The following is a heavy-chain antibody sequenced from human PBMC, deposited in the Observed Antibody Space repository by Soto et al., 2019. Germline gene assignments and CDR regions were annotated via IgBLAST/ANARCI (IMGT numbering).Heavy chain of an antibody. CDR1: GFSFTNTY. J-gene: IGHJ4*02. CDR2: IKIKRDGGTA. CDR3: TTGIYDFDF. V-gene: IGHV3-15*07. D-gene: IGHD4-17*01. Sequence: EVQVVESGGGLVKPGGSLRLSCTTSGFSFTNTYMNWVRQAPGKGLEWVGHIKIKRDGGTADYGAPVKGRFTISRDDSKDTLYLEMNSLPTEDTAVYYCTTGIYDFDFWGQGTLVTVSS.